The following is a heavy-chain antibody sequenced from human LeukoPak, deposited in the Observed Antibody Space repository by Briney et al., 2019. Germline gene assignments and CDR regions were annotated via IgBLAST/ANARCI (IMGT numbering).Heavy chain of an antibody. CDR3: ARVFFARSEYYFDY. CDR1: GGSISSSSYY. CDR2: IYYSGST. V-gene: IGHV4-39*07. Sequence: PSETLSLTCTVSGGSISSSSYYWGWIRQPPGKGLEWIGSIYYSGSTYYNPSLKSRVTISVDTSKNQFSLKLSSVTAADTAVYYCARVFFARSEYYFDYWGQGTLVTVSS. D-gene: IGHD3-3*01. J-gene: IGHJ4*02.